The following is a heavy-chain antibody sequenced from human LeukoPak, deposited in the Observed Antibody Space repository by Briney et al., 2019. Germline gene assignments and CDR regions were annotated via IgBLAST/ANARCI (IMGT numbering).Heavy chain of an antibody. CDR1: GFTFSDYY. CDR3: ARAANTATGTPTMAIDY. V-gene: IGHV3-11*05. Sequence: PGESLRLSCVASGFTFSDYYMSWIRQAPGKGLEWVSYISNTSSYTNYADSVKGRFTISRDNAKNSLYLQIDSLRAEDTAVYYCARAANTATGTPTMAIDYWGQGTLVTVPS. D-gene: IGHD1-1*01. J-gene: IGHJ4*02. CDR2: ISNTSSYT.